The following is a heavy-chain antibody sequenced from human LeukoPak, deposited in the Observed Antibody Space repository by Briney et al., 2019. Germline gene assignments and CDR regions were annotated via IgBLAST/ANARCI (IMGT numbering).Heavy chain of an antibody. CDR1: GYSISSGYY. Sequence: SSETLSLTCAVSGYSISSGYYWGWIRQPPGKGLEWIGSIFHSGSTYYNPSLKSRVTTSVDTSKNQFSLKLSSVTAADTAVYYCARVHSGSYYNWFDPWGQGTLVTVSS. J-gene: IGHJ5*02. V-gene: IGHV4-38-2*01. CDR3: ARVHSGSYYNWFDP. CDR2: IFHSGST. D-gene: IGHD1-26*01.